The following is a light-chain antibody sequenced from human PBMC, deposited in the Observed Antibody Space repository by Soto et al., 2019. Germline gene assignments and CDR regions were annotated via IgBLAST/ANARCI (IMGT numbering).Light chain of an antibody. CDR2: EVS. J-gene: IGLJ1*01. CDR3: CSYAGSSTYV. V-gene: IGLV2-23*02. Sequence: QSALTQPASVSGSPGQSITISCTGTRNDVGSYNLVSWYQQHPGKAPKLIIYEVSKRPSGVSNRFSASKSGNTASLTISGLQAEDEADYYCCSYAGSSTYVFGTGTKLTVL. CDR1: RNDVGSYNL.